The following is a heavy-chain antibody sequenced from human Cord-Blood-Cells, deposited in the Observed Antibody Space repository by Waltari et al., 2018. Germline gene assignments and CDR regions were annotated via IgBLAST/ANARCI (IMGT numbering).Heavy chain of an antibody. CDR1: GFTFSSYE. D-gene: IGHD1-26*01. V-gene: IGHV3-48*03. CDR3: ARDHRYGGYY. CDR2: ISSSGSTI. Sequence: EVQLVESGGGLVQPGGSLRLSCAASGFTFSSYEMNWVRQAPGKGMGWVSYISSSGSTIYYADSGKGRFTISRDNAKNSLYLQMNSLRAEDTAVYYCARDHRYGGYYWVQGTLVTVSS. J-gene: IGHJ4*02.